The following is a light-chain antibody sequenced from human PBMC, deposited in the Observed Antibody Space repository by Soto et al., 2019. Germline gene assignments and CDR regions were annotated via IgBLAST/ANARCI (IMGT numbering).Light chain of an antibody. CDR2: DAS. V-gene: IGKV1-5*01. Sequence: DIQMTQSPTTLSASVGDRVIITCRASQRMSAWLAWYQQKPGNAPKLRIYDASSLEDVVPLRCSGSGSGTEFTLTISSLQPADFATNYYQQSATYPWTFGQATKVDIK. CDR3: QQSATYPWT. CDR1: QRMSAW. J-gene: IGKJ1*01.